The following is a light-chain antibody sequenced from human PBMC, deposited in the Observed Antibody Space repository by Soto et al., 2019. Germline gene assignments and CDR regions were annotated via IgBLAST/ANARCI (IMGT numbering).Light chain of an antibody. Sequence: IPLTQSPTPLSTYDEDSVTITCQASQNINNYLNWYQQKPGRAPKLLIYDASNLEAGVPSRFRGSGSGTDFTFTISRLQPEDIATYYCQQYENLPTFGQGRRLEI. CDR1: QNINNY. V-gene: IGKV1-33*01. CDR3: QQYENLPT. CDR2: DAS. J-gene: IGKJ5*01.